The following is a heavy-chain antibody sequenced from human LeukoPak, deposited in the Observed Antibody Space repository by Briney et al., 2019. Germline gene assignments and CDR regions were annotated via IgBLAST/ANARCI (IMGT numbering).Heavy chain of an antibody. CDR2: MNPNSGNA. V-gene: IGHV1-8*01. CDR3: AREGGRGYQRHFDY. J-gene: IGHJ4*02. CDR1: GYTFTSYD. D-gene: IGHD5-12*01. Sequence: ASVKVSCKASGYTFTSYDINWVRQATGQGLEWMGWMNPNSGNAGYAQKFQGRVTITADESTSTAYMELSSLRSEDTAVYYCAREGGRGYQRHFDYWGQGTLVTVSS.